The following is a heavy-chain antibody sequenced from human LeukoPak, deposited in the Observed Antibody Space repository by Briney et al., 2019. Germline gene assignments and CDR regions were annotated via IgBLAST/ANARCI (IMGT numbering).Heavy chain of an antibody. V-gene: IGHV3-7*03. CDR2: IKQDGSEK. D-gene: IGHD2/OR15-2a*01. CDR3: ARATSFSPSNFDY. J-gene: IGHJ4*02. CDR1: GFTFSNYW. Sequence: GGSLRLSCAASGFTFSNYWMSWVRQAPGKGLEWVANIKQDGSEKYYVDSVKGRFTISRDNAKNSLFLQMNSLRAEDTAVYYCARATSFSPSNFDYWGQGTLVTVSS.